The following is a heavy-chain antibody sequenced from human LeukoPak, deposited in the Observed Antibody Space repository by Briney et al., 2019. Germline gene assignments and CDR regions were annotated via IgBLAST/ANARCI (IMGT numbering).Heavy chain of an antibody. CDR3: ARHKIGRPQTYYYYMDV. J-gene: IGHJ6*03. CDR2: INHSGST. D-gene: IGHD2/OR15-2a*01. V-gene: IGHV4-38-2*02. Sequence: SSETLSLTCTVSGYSISSGYYWSWIRQPPGKGLEWIGEINHSGSTNYNPSLKSRVTISVDTSKNQFSLKLSSVTAADTAVYYCARHKIGRPQTYYYYMDVWGKGTTVTISS. CDR1: GYSISSGYY.